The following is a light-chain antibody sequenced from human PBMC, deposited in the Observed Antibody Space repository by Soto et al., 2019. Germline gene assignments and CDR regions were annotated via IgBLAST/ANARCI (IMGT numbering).Light chain of an antibody. CDR1: ISDVGSHNL. CDR3: CSFAGSNPFPYI. CDR2: EVN. Sequence: QSVLTQPPSVCGSPGQSITISCTGTISDVGSHNLVSWYQQHPDKAPKLIIYEVNERPSGVSSRFSGSKYGNTASLTVSGLQPDDEVDYHCCSFAGSNPFPYIFGTGTKVTVL. V-gene: IGLV2-23*02. J-gene: IGLJ1*01.